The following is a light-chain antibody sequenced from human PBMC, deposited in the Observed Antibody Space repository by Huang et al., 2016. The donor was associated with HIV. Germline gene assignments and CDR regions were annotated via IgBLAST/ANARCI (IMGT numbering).Light chain of an antibody. J-gene: IGKJ3*01. CDR2: GAS. CDR3: QHYNNWPLFT. CDR1: QSVRSN. Sequence: IIMIQSPATLSVSPGDRATLSCSTSQSVRSNLAWYQQKAGQAPRPLIFGASTRATGGPARFSGSGSGTEFTLTISSLQSEDFAVYYCQHYNNWPLFTFGPGTKVDIK. V-gene: IGKV3-15*01.